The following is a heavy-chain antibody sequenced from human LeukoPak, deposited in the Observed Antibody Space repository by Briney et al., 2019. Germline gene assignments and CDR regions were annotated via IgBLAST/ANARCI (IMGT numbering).Heavy chain of an antibody. Sequence: SETLSLTCTVSGGSISSSSYYWGWIRQPPGKGLEWIGSIYYSGSTYYNPSLKSRVTISVDTPKNQFSLKLSSVTAADTAVYYCARGLSGSYYGVDYWGQGTLVTVSS. D-gene: IGHD3-10*01. CDR3: ARGLSGSYYGVDY. CDR2: IYYSGST. CDR1: GGSISSSSYY. J-gene: IGHJ4*02. V-gene: IGHV4-39*07.